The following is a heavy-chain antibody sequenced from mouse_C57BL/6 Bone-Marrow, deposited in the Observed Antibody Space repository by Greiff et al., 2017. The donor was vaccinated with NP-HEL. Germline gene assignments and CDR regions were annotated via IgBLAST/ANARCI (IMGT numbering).Heavy chain of an antibody. CDR2: IDPENGDT. CDR3: TRFTTVVAKDWYFDV. Sequence: EVKLQESGAELVRPGASVKLSCTASGFNIKDDYMHWVKQRPEQGLEWIGWIDPENGDTEYASKFQGKATITADTSSNTAYLQLSSLTSEDTAVYYCTRFTTVVAKDWYFDVWGTGTTVTVSS. V-gene: IGHV14-4*01. D-gene: IGHD1-1*01. CDR1: GFNIKDDY. J-gene: IGHJ1*03.